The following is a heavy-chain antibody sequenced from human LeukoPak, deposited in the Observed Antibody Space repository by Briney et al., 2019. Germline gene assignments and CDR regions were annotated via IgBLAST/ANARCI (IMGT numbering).Heavy chain of an antibody. Sequence: GGSLRLSCAASGFTFSSYGMHWVRQAPGKGLEWVAFIRYDGSSKYYADSVKGRFTISRDNSKNTLYLQMNSLRAEDTAVYYCAKGSYDILTGSYMDVWGKGTTVTVSS. CDR1: GFTFSSYG. CDR2: IRYDGSSK. CDR3: AKGSYDILTGSYMDV. J-gene: IGHJ6*03. D-gene: IGHD3-9*01. V-gene: IGHV3-30*02.